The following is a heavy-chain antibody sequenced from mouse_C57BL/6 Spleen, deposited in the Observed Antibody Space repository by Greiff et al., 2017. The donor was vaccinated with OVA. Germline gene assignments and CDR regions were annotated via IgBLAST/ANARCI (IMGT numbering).Heavy chain of an antibody. V-gene: IGHV1-52*01. CDR3: AREGMDYGLYAMDY. Sequence: QVQLQQPGAELVRPGSSVKLSCKASGYTFTSYWMHWVKQRPIQGLEWIGNIDPSDSETHYNQKFKDKATLTVDKSSSTAYMQLSSLTSEDSAVYFCAREGMDYGLYAMDYWGQGTSVTVSS. D-gene: IGHD1-1*02. J-gene: IGHJ4*01. CDR1: GYTFTSYW. CDR2: IDPSDSET.